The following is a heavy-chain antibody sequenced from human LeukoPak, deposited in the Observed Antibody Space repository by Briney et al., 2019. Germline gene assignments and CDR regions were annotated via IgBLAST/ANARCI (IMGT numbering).Heavy chain of an antibody. V-gene: IGHV4-34*01. J-gene: IGHJ3*02. CDR1: GGSFSGYY. D-gene: IGHD5-12*01. CDR3: AREKLDIVATISWGDCAFDI. Sequence: SETLSLTCAVYGGSFSGYYWSWIRQPPGKGLEWIGEINHSVSTNYNPSLKSRVTISVDTSKNQFSLKLSSVTAADTAVYYCAREKLDIVATISWGDCAFDIWGQGTMVTVSS. CDR2: INHSVST.